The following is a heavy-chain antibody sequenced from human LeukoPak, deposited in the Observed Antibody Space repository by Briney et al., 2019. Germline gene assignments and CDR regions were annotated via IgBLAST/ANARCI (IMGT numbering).Heavy chain of an antibody. Sequence: SETLSLTCAVYGGSFSGYYWSWIRQPPGKGLEWIGEINHSGSTNYNPSLKSRVTISVDTSKNQFSLKLSSVTAEDTAVYYCATDYQLGYWGQGTLVTVSS. V-gene: IGHV4-34*01. CDR1: GGSFSGYY. D-gene: IGHD2-2*01. CDR3: ATDYQLGY. CDR2: INHSGST. J-gene: IGHJ4*02.